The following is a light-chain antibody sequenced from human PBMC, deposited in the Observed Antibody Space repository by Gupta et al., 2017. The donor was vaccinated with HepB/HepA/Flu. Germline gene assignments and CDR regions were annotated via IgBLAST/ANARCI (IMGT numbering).Light chain of an antibody. Sequence: SSELTQPPSVSVSPGQTASITCSGDQLGDKYASWYQQRPGQSPVLVIYQDNKRPSGIPERFSGSNSGNTATLTISGTQPMDEADYYCQAWDSTTAVFGTGTKVTVL. CDR2: QDN. V-gene: IGLV3-1*01. J-gene: IGLJ1*01. CDR1: QLGDKY. CDR3: QAWDSTTAV.